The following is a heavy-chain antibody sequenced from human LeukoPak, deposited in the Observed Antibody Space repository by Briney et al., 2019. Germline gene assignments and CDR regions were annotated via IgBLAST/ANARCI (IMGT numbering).Heavy chain of an antibody. CDR2: ISWNSDTI. D-gene: IGHD4-17*01. CDR1: GFTSDDYS. Sequence: SLLLSSAASGFTSDDYSKHCVRQGPGKGLEEVSGISWNSDTISYAGSLKGRFTISRDNAKNSLFLQMNSLRAEDTALYYCAKSGRQTTAVPFHHWGQGTLVTVSS. CDR3: AKSGRQTTAVPFHH. V-gene: IGHV3-9*02. J-gene: IGHJ1*01.